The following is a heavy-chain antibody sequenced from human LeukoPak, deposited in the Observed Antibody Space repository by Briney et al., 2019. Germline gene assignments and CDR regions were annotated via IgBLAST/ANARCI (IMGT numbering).Heavy chain of an antibody. D-gene: IGHD2-2*01. J-gene: IGHJ4*02. CDR2: INSDGSST. CDR3: ARARYCSSTNCYEHDY. V-gene: IGHV3-74*01. Sequence: PGGSLRLSCAASGLTFSSYWMHWVRQAPGKGLVWVSRINSDGSSTSYADSVKGRFTISRDNAKSSLYLQMNSLRADDTAVYYCARARYCSSTNCYEHDYWGQGTLVTVSS. CDR1: GLTFSSYW.